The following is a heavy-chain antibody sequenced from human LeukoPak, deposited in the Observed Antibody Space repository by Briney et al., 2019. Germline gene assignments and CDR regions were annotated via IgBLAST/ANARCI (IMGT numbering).Heavy chain of an antibody. D-gene: IGHD3-10*01. Sequence: SQTLSLTCAISGDSVSTNSATWNWIRQSPSRGLEWLGRTYYRSKWYNDYAVSVKSRITINPDTSKNQFSLRLNPVTAADTAVYFCVRSHYGSGTYYSFDYWGQGTLVTVSS. CDR1: GDSVSTNSAT. CDR3: VRSHYGSGTYYSFDY. J-gene: IGHJ4*02. CDR2: TYYRSKWYN. V-gene: IGHV6-1*01.